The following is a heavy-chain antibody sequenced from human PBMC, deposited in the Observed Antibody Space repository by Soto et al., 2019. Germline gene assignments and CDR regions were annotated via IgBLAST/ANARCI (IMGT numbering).Heavy chain of an antibody. CDR1: GYTFTSYA. CDR2: INAGNGNT. J-gene: IGHJ4*02. V-gene: IGHV1-3*01. D-gene: IGHD5-12*01. CDR3: AREYGRSEWLLFDY. Sequence: ASVKVSCKASGYTFTSYAMHWVRQAPGQRLEWMGWINAGNGNTKYSQKFQGRVTITRDTSASTAYMELSSLRSEDTAVYYCAREYGRSEWLLFDYWGQGTLVTVSS.